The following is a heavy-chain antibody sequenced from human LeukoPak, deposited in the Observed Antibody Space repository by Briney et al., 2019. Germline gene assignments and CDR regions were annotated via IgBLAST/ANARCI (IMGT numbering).Heavy chain of an antibody. D-gene: IGHD6-13*01. Sequence: ASVKVSCKASGYTFTSYGISWVRQAPGQGLEWMGWISAYNGNTNYAQKLQGRVTMTTDTSTSTAYMELRSLRSDDTAVYYCAREVSSSWYLHFDYWGQGTLVTVSS. CDR1: GYTFTSYG. CDR3: AREVSSSWYLHFDY. CDR2: ISAYNGNT. V-gene: IGHV1-18*01. J-gene: IGHJ4*02.